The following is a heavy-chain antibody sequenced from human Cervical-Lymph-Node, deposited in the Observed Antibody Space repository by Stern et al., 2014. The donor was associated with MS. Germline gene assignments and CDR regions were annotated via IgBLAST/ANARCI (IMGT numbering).Heavy chain of an antibody. D-gene: IGHD2-8*02. CDR2: IIPLVNIP. Sequence: VQLVESGAEVRKPGSSVTVSCEASGVSFSSETIIWVRQAPGQGLEWMGRIIPLVNIPNVAQSFKGRVTLTAHRATTTVYMKMTSLRSEDTGVYYCARSKGTGSLEWMYGMDVWGQGTTVIVSS. CDR1: GVSFSSET. V-gene: IGHV1-69*09. J-gene: IGHJ6*02. CDR3: ARSKGTGSLEWMYGMDV.